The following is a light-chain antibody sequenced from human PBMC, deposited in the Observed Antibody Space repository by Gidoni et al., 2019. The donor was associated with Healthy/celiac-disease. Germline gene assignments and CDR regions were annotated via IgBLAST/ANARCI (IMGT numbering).Light chain of an antibody. CDR2: AAS. CDR3: QQANSFPRT. V-gene: IGKV1-12*01. CDR1: QGISSW. Sequence: DIQMTQSPSSVSASVGDRVTITCRASQGISSWLDWYQQKPGKAPKLLIYAASSLQSGVPARFSGSGSGTDFTITISSLQPEDFATYYCQQANSFPRTFGQGTKVEIK. J-gene: IGKJ1*01.